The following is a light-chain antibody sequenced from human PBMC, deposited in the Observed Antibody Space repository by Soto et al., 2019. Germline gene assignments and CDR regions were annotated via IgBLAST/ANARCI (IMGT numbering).Light chain of an antibody. Sequence: EVVMTQSPAILSVSPGERATLSCRASQSVSSSYLAWYQQKPGQAPRLLIYSTSSRATGIPDRFSGSGSGTDFTLTISRLEPEDFVLYYCQQYGSSALTFGGGTKVEIK. CDR1: QSVSSSY. CDR3: QQYGSSALT. CDR2: STS. V-gene: IGKV3-20*01. J-gene: IGKJ4*01.